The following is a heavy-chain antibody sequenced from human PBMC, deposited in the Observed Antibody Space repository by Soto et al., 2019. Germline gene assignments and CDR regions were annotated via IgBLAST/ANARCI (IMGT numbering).Heavy chain of an antibody. J-gene: IGHJ4*02. D-gene: IGHD3-10*01. CDR2: ISYDGSNK. CDR3: AKITMVRGAPFHY. CDR1: GFTFSSYG. V-gene: IGHV3-30*18. Sequence: QVQLVESGGGVVQPGRSLRLSCAASGFTFSSYGMHWVRQAPGKGLEWVAVISYDGSNKYYADSVKGRFTISRDNSKNTLYLQMNTLRAEDTAVYYCAKITMVRGAPFHYWGQGTLVTVSS.